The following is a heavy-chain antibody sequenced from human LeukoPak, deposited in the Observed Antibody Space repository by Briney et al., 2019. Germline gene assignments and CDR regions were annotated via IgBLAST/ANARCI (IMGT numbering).Heavy chain of an antibody. CDR3: TKAGVGTSFLIDY. Sequence: GGSLRLSCAASGFTFSTYAMHWVRQAPGKGLEWMAIISNDGRQKFYADSVKGRFTISRDNSKNTLYLQVSSLRPEDTAVYFCTKAGVGTSFLIDYWGQGTLVIVSS. CDR1: GFTFSTYA. J-gene: IGHJ4*02. V-gene: IGHV3-30*18. D-gene: IGHD5-12*01. CDR2: ISNDGRQK.